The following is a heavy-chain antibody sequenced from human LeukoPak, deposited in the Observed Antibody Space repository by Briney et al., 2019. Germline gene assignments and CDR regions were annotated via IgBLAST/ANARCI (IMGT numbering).Heavy chain of an antibody. V-gene: IGHV3-73*01. D-gene: IGHD6-19*01. Sequence: GGSLRLSCAASGFTFSNAWMGWVRQAPGKGLEWVGRIRSKANSYATAYAASVKGRFTISRDDSKNTAYLQMNSLKTEDTAVYYCTRRIAGSGWYLGDYWGQGTLVTVSS. CDR3: TRRIAGSGWYLGDY. CDR1: GFTFSNAW. J-gene: IGHJ4*02. CDR2: IRSKANSYAT.